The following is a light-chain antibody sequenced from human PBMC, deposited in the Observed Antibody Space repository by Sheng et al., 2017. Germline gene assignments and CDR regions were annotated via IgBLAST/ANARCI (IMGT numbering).Light chain of an antibody. V-gene: IGKV2-30*02. CDR1: RSLVHSDGNTY. Sequence: DVVLTQSPLSLTVAPGEAASISCRSSRSLVHSDGNTYLIWFQQRPGQSPRRLVYKVSNRDSGVPDRFSGSGSGTDFTLKISRVEAEDVGVYYCMQGAHWPPIFGQGTRLEIK. J-gene: IGKJ5*01. CDR3: MQGAHWPPI. CDR2: KVS.